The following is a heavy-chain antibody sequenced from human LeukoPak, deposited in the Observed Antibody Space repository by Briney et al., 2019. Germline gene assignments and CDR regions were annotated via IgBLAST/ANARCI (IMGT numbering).Heavy chain of an antibody. D-gene: IGHD6-13*01. CDR2: IHSSGTT. Sequence: PSETLSLTCTVSHYSINSGYYWGWIRQPPGKRLEWIASIHSSGTTYYNPTLKSRLTISVDTSKNQISLNLTSVTAADAAVYYCARVGRQQLVRDFDYWGQGTLVTVSS. V-gene: IGHV4-38-2*02. CDR1: HYSINSGYY. J-gene: IGHJ4*02. CDR3: ARVGRQQLVRDFDY.